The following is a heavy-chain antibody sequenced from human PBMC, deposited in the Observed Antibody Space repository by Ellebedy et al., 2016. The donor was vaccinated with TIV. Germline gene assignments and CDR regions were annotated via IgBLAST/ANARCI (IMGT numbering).Heavy chain of an antibody. D-gene: IGHD3-3*01. J-gene: IGHJ4*02. V-gene: IGHV3-11*01. Sequence: GGSLRLSCAASGFTVSSNYISWIRQAPGKGLEWISYISNNNSCSAIYYADSVKGRFTISRDNAKNSLYLQMNSLRAEDTAVYYCARSSYYDFWSGQHNDYWGQGTLVTISS. CDR3: ARSSYYDFWSGQHNDY. CDR1: GFTVSSNY. CDR2: ISNNNSCSAI.